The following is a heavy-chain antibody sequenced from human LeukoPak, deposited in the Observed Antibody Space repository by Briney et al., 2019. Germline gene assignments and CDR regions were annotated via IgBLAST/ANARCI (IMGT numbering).Heavy chain of an antibody. CDR1: GFTFSSYA. D-gene: IGHD2/OR15-2a*01. Sequence: GGSLRLSCAASGFTFSSYAMHWVRQAPGKGLEWVAVISYDGSNKYYADSVKGRFTISRDNSKNTPYLQMNSLRAEDTAVYYCARDLLSDYWGQGTLVTVPS. V-gene: IGHV3-30-3*01. J-gene: IGHJ4*02. CDR3: ARDLLSDY. CDR2: ISYDGSNK.